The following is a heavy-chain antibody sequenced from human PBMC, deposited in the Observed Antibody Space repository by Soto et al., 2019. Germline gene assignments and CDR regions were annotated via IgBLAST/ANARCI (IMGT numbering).Heavy chain of an antibody. CDR2: IGPYEGVT. CDR1: GYTFNDYG. J-gene: IGHJ2*01. Sequence: QVQLVQSGAEVKKPGGSVRVTCKASGYTFNDYGISWVRQAPGQGLEWMGWIGPYEGVTNHAQTFQGRVNMTVDTSTTTADMELRSLRSDDTALYYCASCYCSVGSCYTCWHFDLWGPGTLVTVTA. V-gene: IGHV1-18*01. CDR3: ASCYCSVGSCYTCWHFDL. D-gene: IGHD2-15*01.